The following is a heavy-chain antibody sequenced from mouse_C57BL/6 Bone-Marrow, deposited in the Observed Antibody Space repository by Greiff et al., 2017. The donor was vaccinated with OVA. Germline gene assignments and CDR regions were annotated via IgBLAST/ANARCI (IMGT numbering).Heavy chain of an antibody. CDR2: IDPSDSYT. D-gene: IGHD2-3*01. CDR1: GYTFTSYW. V-gene: IGHV1-69*01. CDR3: ARDGYYGDAMDY. Sequence: QVQLKQPGAELVMPGASVKLSCKASGYTFTSYWMHWVKQRPGQGLEWIGEIDPSDSYTNYNQKFKGKSTLTVDKSSSTAYMQLSSLTSEDSAVYYCARDGYYGDAMDYWGQGTSVTVSS. J-gene: IGHJ4*01.